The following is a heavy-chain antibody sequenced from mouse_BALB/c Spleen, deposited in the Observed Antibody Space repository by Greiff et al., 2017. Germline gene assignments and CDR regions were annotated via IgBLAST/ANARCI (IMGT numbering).Heavy chain of an antibody. V-gene: IGHV1-4*01. Sequence: QVQLQQSGTVLARPGASVKMSCKASGYSFTSYWMHWVKQRPGQGLEWIGYINPSSGYTNYNQKFKDKATLTADKSSSTAYMQLSSLTSEDSAVYYCAKSYYGNYLYFDYWGQGTTLTVSS. J-gene: IGHJ2*01. CDR1: GYSFTSYW. CDR3: AKSYYGNYLYFDY. CDR2: INPSSGYT. D-gene: IGHD2-10*01.